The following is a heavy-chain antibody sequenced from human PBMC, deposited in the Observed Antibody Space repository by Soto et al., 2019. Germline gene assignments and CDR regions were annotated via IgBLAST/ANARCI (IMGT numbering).Heavy chain of an antibody. CDR2: IYHSGST. D-gene: IGHD3-22*01. CDR1: GGSISSYY. CDR3: ARDLYRRHSSGYFY. Sequence: SETLSLTCTVSGGSISSYYWSWIRQPPGKGLEWIGSIYHSGSTYYNPSLKSRVTISVDTSKNQFSLKPSSVTAADTAVYYCARDLYRRHSSGYFYWGQGTLVTVS. J-gene: IGHJ4*02. V-gene: IGHV4-59*12.